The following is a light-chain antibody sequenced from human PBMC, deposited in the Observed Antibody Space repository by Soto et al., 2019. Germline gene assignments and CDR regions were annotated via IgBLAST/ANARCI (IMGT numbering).Light chain of an antibody. J-gene: IGKJ2*01. CDR1: QSISNY. Sequence: DIQMTQSPASLSASVGDRVTITCRASQSISNYLNWYQQKPGKAPNLLIYGASSLLSGVPSRFSGRGSGTEFTLTITSLQPEDFSTYYCQQSDSRPDTFGQGTKLEIK. CDR3: QQSDSRPDT. CDR2: GAS. V-gene: IGKV1-39*01.